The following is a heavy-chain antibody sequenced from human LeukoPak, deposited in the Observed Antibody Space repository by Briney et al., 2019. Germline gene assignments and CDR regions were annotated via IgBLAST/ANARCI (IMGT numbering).Heavy chain of an antibody. Sequence: PSETLSLTCSVSGGSIITTNYYWGWIRQPPGKGLEWIGSIYYSGNTYYKPSLKSRVTISVDRSKNQFSLKLSSVAAADTAVYYCARGTEGSSSWSPFDYWGQGTLVTVSS. CDR2: IYYSGNT. CDR1: GGSIITTNYY. D-gene: IGHD6-13*01. CDR3: ARGTEGSSSWSPFDY. J-gene: IGHJ4*02. V-gene: IGHV4-39*07.